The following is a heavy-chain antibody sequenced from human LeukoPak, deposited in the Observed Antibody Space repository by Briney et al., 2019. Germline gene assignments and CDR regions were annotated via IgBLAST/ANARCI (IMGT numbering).Heavy chain of an antibody. J-gene: IGHJ4*02. V-gene: IGHV4-30-4*01. Sequence: SQTLSLTCTVSGGSISSGDYYWSWIRQPPGKGLEWVGYIYYSGSTYYNPSLKSRVTISVDTSKNQFSLKLSSVTAADTAVYYCARVRQLPLGFDYWGQGTLVTVSS. CDR1: GGSISSGDYY. CDR2: IYYSGST. D-gene: IGHD2-2*01. CDR3: ARVRQLPLGFDY.